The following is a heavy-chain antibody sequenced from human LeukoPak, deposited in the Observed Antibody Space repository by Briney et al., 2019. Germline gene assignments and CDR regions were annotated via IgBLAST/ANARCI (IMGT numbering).Heavy chain of an antibody. CDR1: GYTFTGYY. D-gene: IGHD2-2*01. V-gene: IGHV1-2*06. J-gene: IGHJ4*02. Sequence: ASVKVSCKASGYTFTGYYIHWVRQAPGQGLEYMGQINPISGGTVYAQKFRGRVTMTRDTSITTAYMELTRLRSDDTAVYYCARYCSSTSCYSDYWGQGTLVTVSS. CDR3: ARYCSSTSCYSDY. CDR2: INPISGGT.